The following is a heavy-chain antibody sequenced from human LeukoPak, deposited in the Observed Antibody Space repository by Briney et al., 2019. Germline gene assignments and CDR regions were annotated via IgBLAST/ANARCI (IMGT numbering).Heavy chain of an antibody. Sequence: PGRPLRLSCAASGFTFSSYGMHWVRQAPGKGLEWVAVISYDGSNKYYADSVKGRFTISRDNSKNTLYLQMNSLRAEDTAVYYCATTRFGGSYLGLEGFDYWGQGTLVTVSS. CDR1: GFTFSSYG. CDR3: ATTRFGGSYLGLEGFDY. CDR2: ISYDGSNK. D-gene: IGHD1-26*01. V-gene: IGHV3-30*03. J-gene: IGHJ4*02.